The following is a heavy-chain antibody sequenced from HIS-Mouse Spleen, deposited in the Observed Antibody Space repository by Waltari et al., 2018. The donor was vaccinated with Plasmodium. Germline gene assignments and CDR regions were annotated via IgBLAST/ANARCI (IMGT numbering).Heavy chain of an antibody. CDR1: GFTLSSYS. V-gene: IGHV3-21*01. J-gene: IGHJ2*01. CDR3: AREDILTAYYNDYWYFDL. Sequence: VQLVESGGGLVKPGGSLRLSCAASGFTLSSYSMEWVRQAPGKGLEWVSSISSSSSYIYYADSVKGRFTISRDNAKNSLYLQMNSLRAEDTAVYYCAREDILTAYYNDYWYFDLWGRGTLVTVSS. D-gene: IGHD3-9*01. CDR2: ISSSSSYI.